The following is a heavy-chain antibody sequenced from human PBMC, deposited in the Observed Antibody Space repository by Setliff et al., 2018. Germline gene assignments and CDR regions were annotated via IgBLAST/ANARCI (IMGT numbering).Heavy chain of an antibody. D-gene: IGHD3-3*01. CDR1: GYTFTGYY. V-gene: IGHV1-2*04. J-gene: IGHJ4*02. CDR3: ARGRDFWSGYLVY. CDR2: INPNSGGT. Sequence: ASVKVSCKASGYTFTGYYMHWVRQAPGQGLEWMGWINPNSGGTNSAQKFQGWVTMTRDTSISPAYMELSRLRSDDTAVYYCARGRDFWSGYLVYWGQGTLVTVSS.